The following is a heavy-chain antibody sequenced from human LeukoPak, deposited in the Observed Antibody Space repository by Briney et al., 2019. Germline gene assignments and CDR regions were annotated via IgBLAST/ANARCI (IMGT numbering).Heavy chain of an antibody. D-gene: IGHD4-23*01. Sequence: SETLSLTCTVSGGSITNFYWSWIRQPPGKGLEWIGYVYSSGTTKYNPSLKCRLTISVDTSKNQFSLKVTSVTTADTAVYYCARDYGGKFDSWGQGTLVTVSS. CDR2: VYSSGTT. CDR3: ARDYGGKFDS. J-gene: IGHJ4*02. CDR1: GGSITNFY. V-gene: IGHV4-59*01.